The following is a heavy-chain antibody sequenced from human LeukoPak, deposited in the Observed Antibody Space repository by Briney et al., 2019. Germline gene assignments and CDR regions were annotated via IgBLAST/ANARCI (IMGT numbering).Heavy chain of an antibody. Sequence: ASVKVSCKASGGTFSSYAISWVRQAPGQGLEGMGGIIPIFGTANYSQKFQGRVTPTAEESKSTAHVELRSLRSEDTGVYYCAREIEEYYDILTGYSEGNHAFDIWGEGTMVTVSS. D-gene: IGHD3-9*01. V-gene: IGHV1-69*13. CDR2: IIPIFGTA. CDR3: AREIEEYYDILTGYSEGNHAFDI. J-gene: IGHJ3*02. CDR1: GGTFSSYA.